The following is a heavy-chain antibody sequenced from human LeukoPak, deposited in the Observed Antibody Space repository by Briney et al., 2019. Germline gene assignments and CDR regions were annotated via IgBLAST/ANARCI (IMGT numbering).Heavy chain of an antibody. CDR3: ANGVPLDAFDI. D-gene: IGHD2-8*01. V-gene: IGHV3-23*01. J-gene: IGHJ3*02. CDR2: ISGGGAST. Sequence: GGSLRLSCAASGFTFSSYAMSWVRQAPGKGLEWVSGISGGGASTYYADSVKGRFTISRDNSKNTLYLQMNSLRAEDTAVYYCANGVPLDAFDIWGQGTMVTVSS. CDR1: GFTFSSYA.